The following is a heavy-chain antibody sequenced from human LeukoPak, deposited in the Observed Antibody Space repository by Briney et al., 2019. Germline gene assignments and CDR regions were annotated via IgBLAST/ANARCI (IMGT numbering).Heavy chain of an antibody. CDR2: INHSGST. V-gene: IGHV4-34*01. CDR3: ARGGYYMDV. CDR1: GGSFSGYY. Sequence: SETLSLTCAVYGGSFSGYYRSWIRQPPGKGLEWIGEINHSGSTNYNPSLKSRVTISVDTSKNQFSLKLSSVTAADTAVYYCARGGYYMDVWGKGTTVTVSS. J-gene: IGHJ6*03.